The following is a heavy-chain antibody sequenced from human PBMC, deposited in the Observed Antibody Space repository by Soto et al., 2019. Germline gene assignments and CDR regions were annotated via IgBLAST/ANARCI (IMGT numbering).Heavy chain of an antibody. Sequence: PGESLKISCKGSGYSFTSYWIGWVRQMPGKGLEWMGIIYPGDSDTRYSPSFQGQVTISADKSISTAYLQWSSLKASDTAMYYCARFSAMAAIAASVGDYYHGMDVWGQGTTVTVSS. V-gene: IGHV5-51*01. CDR3: ARFSAMAAIAASVGDYYHGMDV. J-gene: IGHJ6*02. CDR2: IYPGDSDT. CDR1: GYSFTSYW. D-gene: IGHD3-16*01.